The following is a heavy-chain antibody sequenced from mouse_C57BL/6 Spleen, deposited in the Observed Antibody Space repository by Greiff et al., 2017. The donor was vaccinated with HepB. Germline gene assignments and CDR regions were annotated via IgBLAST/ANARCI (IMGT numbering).Heavy chain of an antibody. V-gene: IGHV5-9-1*02. D-gene: IGHD1-1*01. CDR3: TRASPYYYGSSLDY. J-gene: IGHJ2*01. CDR2: ISSGGDYI. CDR1: GFTFSSYA. Sequence: EVMLVESGEGLVKPGGSLKLSCAASGFTFSSYAMSWVRQTPEKRLEWVAYISSGGDYIYYADTVKGRFTISRDNARNTLYLQMSSLKSEDTAMYYCTRASPYYYGSSLDYWGQGTTLTVSS.